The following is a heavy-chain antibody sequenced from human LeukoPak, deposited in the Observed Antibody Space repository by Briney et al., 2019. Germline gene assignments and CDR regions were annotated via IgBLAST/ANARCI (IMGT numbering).Heavy chain of an antibody. D-gene: IGHD3-9*01. CDR3: ARTRTELRYFDWLSPTPYYRDV. V-gene: IGHV4-59*01. J-gene: IGHJ6*03. CDR2: IYYSGST. CDR1: GGSISSYY. Sequence: SETLSLTCTVSGGSISSYYWSWIRQPPGKGLEWIGYIYYSGSTNYNPSLKSRVTISVDTSKNQFSLKLSSVTAADTAVYYCARTRTELRYFDWLSPTPYYRDVWGKGTTVTISS.